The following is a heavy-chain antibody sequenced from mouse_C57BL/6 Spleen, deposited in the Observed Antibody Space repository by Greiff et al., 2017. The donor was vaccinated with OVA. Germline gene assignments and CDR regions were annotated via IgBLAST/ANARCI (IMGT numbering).Heavy chain of an antibody. D-gene: IGHD2-2*01. CDR3: ARDGSDYYAMDY. CDR1: GYSITSGYY. Sequence: DVKLQESGPGLVKPSQSLSLTCSVTGYSITSGYYWNWLRQFPGNKLEWMGYISYDGSNNYNPSLKNRISITRDTSKNQFFLKLNSVTTEDTATYYCARDGSDYYAMDYWGQGTSVTVSS. J-gene: IGHJ4*01. V-gene: IGHV3-6*01. CDR2: ISYDGSN.